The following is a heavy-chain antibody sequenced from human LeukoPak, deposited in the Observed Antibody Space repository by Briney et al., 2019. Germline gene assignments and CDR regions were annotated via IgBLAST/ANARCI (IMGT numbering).Heavy chain of an antibody. CDR3: ARGVAAFVNWFDP. V-gene: IGHV4-31*03. Sequence: SETLSLTCTVSGGSISSGGYYWSWIRQHPGKGLEWIGYIYYSGSTYYNPSLKSRVTISVDTSKSQFSLKLSSVTAADTAVYYCARGVAAFVNWFDPWGQGTLVTVSS. J-gene: IGHJ5*02. CDR2: IYYSGST. CDR1: GGSISSGGYY. D-gene: IGHD2-15*01.